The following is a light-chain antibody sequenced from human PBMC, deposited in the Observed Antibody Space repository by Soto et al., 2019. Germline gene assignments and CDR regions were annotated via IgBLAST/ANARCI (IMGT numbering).Light chain of an antibody. V-gene: IGKV3-20*01. J-gene: IGKJ1*01. Sequence: EIVLTQSPGTLSLSPVERATLSCMASQSVSSSYLAWYQQKPGQAPRLLIYAASSRATGIPDRFSGSGSGTDFTLTISRLEPEDFAVYYCHQYGSSRGTFGQGTKVDIK. CDR1: QSVSSSY. CDR2: AAS. CDR3: HQYGSSRGT.